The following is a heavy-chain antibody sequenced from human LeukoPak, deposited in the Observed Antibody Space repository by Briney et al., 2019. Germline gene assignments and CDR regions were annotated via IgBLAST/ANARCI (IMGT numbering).Heavy chain of an antibody. Sequence: SLTLSRAASAFTFSSYAIHWVRPPPSNLLEWMLVIAYDGRNKYYADSVKGRFTNSRDNSKNTLYVQMNRLRAEDTVVYYCAGSAPNSDYWGEGTLVTVSS. CDR2: IAYDGRNK. CDR3: AGSAPNSDY. CDR1: AFTFSSYA. J-gene: IGHJ4*02. V-gene: IGHV3-30-3*02.